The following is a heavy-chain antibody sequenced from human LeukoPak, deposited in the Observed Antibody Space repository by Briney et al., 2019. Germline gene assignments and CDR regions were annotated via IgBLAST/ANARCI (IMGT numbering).Heavy chain of an antibody. CDR1: GGSFSGYY. Sequence: SETLSLTCAVYGGSFSGYYWSWIRQPPGKGLEWIGEINHSGSTNYNPSLKSRVTISVDTSKNQFSLKLSSVTAADTAVYYCARDRPRGQIAAAAITKYYYYYMDVWGKGTTVTVSS. J-gene: IGHJ6*03. D-gene: IGHD6-13*01. CDR2: INHSGST. V-gene: IGHV4-34*01. CDR3: ARDRPRGQIAAAAITKYYYYYMDV.